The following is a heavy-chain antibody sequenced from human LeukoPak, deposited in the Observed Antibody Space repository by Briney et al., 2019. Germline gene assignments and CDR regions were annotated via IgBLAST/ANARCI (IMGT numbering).Heavy chain of an antibody. J-gene: IGHJ4*02. CDR3: TRLGDDILTGGYYFDY. CDR1: GFTFSGSA. D-gene: IGHD3-9*01. CDR2: IRSKANSYAT. Sequence: PGGSLRLSCAASGFTFSGSAMHWVRQASGKGLEWVGRIRSKANSYATAYAASVKGRFTISRDDSKNTAYLQMNSLKTEDTAVYYCTRLGDDILTGGYYFDYWGQGTLVTVSS. V-gene: IGHV3-73*01.